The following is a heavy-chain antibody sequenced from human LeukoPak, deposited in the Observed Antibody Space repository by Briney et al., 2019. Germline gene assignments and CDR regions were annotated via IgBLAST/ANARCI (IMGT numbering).Heavy chain of an antibody. CDR2: IYYSGST. D-gene: IGHD6-13*01. CDR3: ARGRVQPTSDHYYYYMDV. J-gene: IGHJ6*03. Sequence: KSSETLSLTCTVSGGSISSYYWSWIRQPPGKGLEWIWYIYYSGSTNYNPSLKGRVTISVDTSKNQFSLKLSSVTAADTAVYYCARGRVQPTSDHYYYYMDVWGKGTTVTVSS. V-gene: IGHV4-59*01. CDR1: GGSISSYY.